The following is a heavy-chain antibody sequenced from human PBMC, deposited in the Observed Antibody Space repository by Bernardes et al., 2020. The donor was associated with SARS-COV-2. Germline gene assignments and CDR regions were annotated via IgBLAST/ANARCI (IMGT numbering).Heavy chain of an antibody. CDR2: ISWNSGSI. J-gene: IGHJ4*02. CDR1: GFTFDDYA. V-gene: IGHV3-9*01. Sequence: GGSLRLSCAASGFTFDDYAMHWVRQAPGKGLEWVSGISWNSGSIGYADSVKGRFTISRDNAKNSLYLQMNSLRAEDTALYYCAANYFDYWGQGTLVTVSS. CDR3: AANYFDY.